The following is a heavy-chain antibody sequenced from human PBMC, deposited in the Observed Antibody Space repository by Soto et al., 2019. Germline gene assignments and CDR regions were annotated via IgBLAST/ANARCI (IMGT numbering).Heavy chain of an antibody. D-gene: IGHD3-22*01. CDR3: ARLDSSGYYYGYYFDY. CDR1: GGSISSGVYY. J-gene: IGHJ4*02. CDR2: IYYSGIT. V-gene: IGHV4-31*03. Sequence: SETLSLTCTVSGGSISSGVYYWSWIRQHPGKGLEWIGYIYYSGITYYNPSLKSRVTISVDTSKNQSSLKLSSVTAADTAVYYCARLDSSGYYYGYYFDYWGQGTLVTVSS.